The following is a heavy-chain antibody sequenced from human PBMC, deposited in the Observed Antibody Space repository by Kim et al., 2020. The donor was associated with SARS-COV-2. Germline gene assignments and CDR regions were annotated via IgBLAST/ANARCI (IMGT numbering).Heavy chain of an antibody. CDR2: SSKYI. CDR3: ASLLGLDV. Sequence: SSKYIYYADSVKGRFTISRDNAKNSLSLQMNSLRAEDTAVYYCASLLGLDVWGQGTTVTVSS. J-gene: IGHJ6*02. V-gene: IGHV3-21*01.